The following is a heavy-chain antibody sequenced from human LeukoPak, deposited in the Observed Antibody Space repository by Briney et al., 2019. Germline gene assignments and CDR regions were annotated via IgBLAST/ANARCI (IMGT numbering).Heavy chain of an antibody. J-gene: IGHJ6*02. V-gene: IGHV3-66*01. D-gene: IGHD2-21*02. CDR3: GTRGLPGYYYGMDV. CDR1: GFTVSRNY. CDR2: ISSAGAT. Sequence: GGSLRLSCAASGFTVSRNYMSWARLAPGKGLEWVSIISSAGATHYADSVKGRFTISRDNSKNTLYLQMNSLRAEDTAVYYCGTRGLPGYYYGMDVWGQGTTVTVSS.